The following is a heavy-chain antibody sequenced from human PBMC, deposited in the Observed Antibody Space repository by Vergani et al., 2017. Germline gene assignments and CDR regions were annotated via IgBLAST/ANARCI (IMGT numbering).Heavy chain of an antibody. CDR1: GFSFNSYW. D-gene: IGHD3-9*01. J-gene: IGHJ4*02. Sequence: DVHLAESGGGFFQPGGSLRLSCSASGFSFNSYWMHWVRQVPGKGLLWVSRIKSDGSITAYADSVKGRFTISRDNAQNTLYLQMNSLRVEDTGVYYCARARCIETCYMSNWLDYWGQGTLDTVPS. CDR3: ARARCIETCYMSNWLDY. V-gene: IGHV3-74*03. CDR2: IKSDGSIT.